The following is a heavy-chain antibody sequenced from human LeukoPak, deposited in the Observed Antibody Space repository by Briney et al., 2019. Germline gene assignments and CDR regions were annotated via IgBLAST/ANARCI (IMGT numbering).Heavy chain of an antibody. J-gene: IGHJ4*02. CDR3: ARRAAAGPSRGLGY. Sequence: ASETLSLTCAVYGGSFSGYYWSWIRQPPGKGLEWIGEINHSGSTNYNPSLKSRVTISVDTSKNQFSLKLSSVTAADTAVYYCARRAAAGPSRGLGYWGQGTLVTVSS. V-gene: IGHV4-34*01. CDR1: GGSFSGYY. CDR2: INHSGST. D-gene: IGHD6-13*01.